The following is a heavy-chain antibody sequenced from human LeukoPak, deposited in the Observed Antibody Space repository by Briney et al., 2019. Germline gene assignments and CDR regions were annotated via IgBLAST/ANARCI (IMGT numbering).Heavy chain of an antibody. CDR3: AKDGVSSGYHLDY. J-gene: IGHJ4*02. CDR2: LRAGGDGT. Sequence: GGSLRLSCAGSGFTFNNYAMNWVRQAPGKGPEWVSILRAGGDGTYYADSVKGRFTISRDSFKNTLYLQMNSLRAEDTAIYYCAKDGVSSGYHLDYWGQGTLVTVSS. D-gene: IGHD3-22*01. CDR1: GFTFNNYA. V-gene: IGHV3-23*01.